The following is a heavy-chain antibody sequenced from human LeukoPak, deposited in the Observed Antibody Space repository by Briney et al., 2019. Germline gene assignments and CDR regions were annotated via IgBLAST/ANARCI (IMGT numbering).Heavy chain of an antibody. CDR1: GFTFSSYA. V-gene: IGHV3-23*01. CDR3: ARGPVLRFLEWLLYSYYYYYMDV. D-gene: IGHD3-3*01. J-gene: IGHJ6*03. Sequence: GGSLRLSCAASGFTFSSYAMSWVRQAPGKGLEWVSAISGSGGSTYYADSVKGRFPISRDNSKNTLYLQMNSLRAEDTAVYYCARGPVLRFLEWLLYSYYYYYMDVWGKGTTVTVSS. CDR2: ISGSGGST.